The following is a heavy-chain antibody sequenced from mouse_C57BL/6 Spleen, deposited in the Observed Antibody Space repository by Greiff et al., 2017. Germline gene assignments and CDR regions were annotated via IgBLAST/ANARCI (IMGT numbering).Heavy chain of an antibody. CDR1: GFTFSSYA. CDR3: AREAMKAWFAY. V-gene: IGHV5-4*01. J-gene: IGHJ3*01. CDR2: ISDGGSYT. D-gene: IGHD2-3*01. Sequence: EVKLVESGGGLVKPGGSLKLSCAASGFTFSSYAMSWVRQTPEKRLAWVATISDGGSYTSYPDNVKGRFTISRDNAKNNLYLQMSHLKSEDTAMYYGAREAMKAWFAYWGQGTLVTVSA.